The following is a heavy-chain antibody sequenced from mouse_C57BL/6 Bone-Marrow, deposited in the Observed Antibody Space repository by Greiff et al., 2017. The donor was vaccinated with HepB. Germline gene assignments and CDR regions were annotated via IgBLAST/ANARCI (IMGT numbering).Heavy chain of an antibody. CDR2: ISNLAYSI. V-gene: IGHV5-15*01. CDR3: ARRGGLRHYAMDY. CDR1: GFTFSDYG. J-gene: IGHJ4*01. D-gene: IGHD1-3*01. Sequence: EVQLQESGGGLVQPGGSLKLSCAASGFTFSDYGMAWVRQAPRKGPEWVAFISNLAYSIYYADTVTGRFTISRENAKNTLYLEMSSLRSEDTAMYYCARRGGLRHYAMDYWGQGTSVTVSS.